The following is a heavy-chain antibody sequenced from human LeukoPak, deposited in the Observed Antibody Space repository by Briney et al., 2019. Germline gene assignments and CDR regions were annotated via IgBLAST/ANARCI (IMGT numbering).Heavy chain of an antibody. CDR1: GFTFDDSA. CDR2: ITWNGGRT. Sequence: PGGSLTLSCVAAGFTFDDSAMHWVRQLVGKGLEWVSGITWNGGRTAYADSVKGRFTISRDNSKNSLYLQMNTLRVEDTALYYCVRRSENYNFDIWGQGTLVTVSS. J-gene: IGHJ3*02. V-gene: IGHV3-9*01. CDR3: VRRSENYNFDI. D-gene: IGHD1-7*01.